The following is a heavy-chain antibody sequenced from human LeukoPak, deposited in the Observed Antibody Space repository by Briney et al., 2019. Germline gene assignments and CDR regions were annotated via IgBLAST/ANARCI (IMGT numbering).Heavy chain of an antibody. CDR2: ISAYNGNT. CDR3: ARAHPEYYDSRGRNPLDY. Sequence: ASVKVSCKASGYTFTSYGISWVRQAPGQGLEWMGWISAYNGNTKYAQKLQGRVTMTTDTSTSTAYMELRSLRSDDTAVYYCARAHPEYYDSRGRNPLDYWGQGTLVTVSS. CDR1: GYTFTSYG. D-gene: IGHD3-22*01. V-gene: IGHV1-18*01. J-gene: IGHJ4*02.